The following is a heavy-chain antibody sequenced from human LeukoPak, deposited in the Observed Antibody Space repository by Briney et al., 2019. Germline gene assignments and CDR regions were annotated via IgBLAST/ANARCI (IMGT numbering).Heavy chain of an antibody. CDR3: AKVSHDYGDSDWFDP. D-gene: IGHD4-17*01. Sequence: GSLRLSCAASGFTFSSYGMHWVRQAPGKGLEWVAFIRYDGSNKYYADSVKGRFTISRDNSKNTLYLQMNSLRTEDTAVYYCAKVSHDYGDSDWFDPWGQGTLVTVSS. CDR2: IRYDGSNK. V-gene: IGHV3-30*02. CDR1: GFTFSSYG. J-gene: IGHJ5*02.